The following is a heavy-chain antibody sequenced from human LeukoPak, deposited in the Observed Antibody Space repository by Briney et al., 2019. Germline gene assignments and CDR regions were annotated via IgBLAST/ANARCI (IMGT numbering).Heavy chain of an antibody. J-gene: IGHJ6*03. Sequence: SVKVSCKATGGTFSSYAISWVRQAPGQGLEWMGGIIPIFGTANYAQKFQGRVTITADESTSTAYMELSSLRSKDTAVYYCARARTVGGSWGYYYYYMDVWGKGTTVTVSS. CDR1: GGTFSSYA. CDR2: IIPIFGTA. D-gene: IGHD3-16*01. CDR3: ARARTVGGSWGYYYYYMDV. V-gene: IGHV1-69*13.